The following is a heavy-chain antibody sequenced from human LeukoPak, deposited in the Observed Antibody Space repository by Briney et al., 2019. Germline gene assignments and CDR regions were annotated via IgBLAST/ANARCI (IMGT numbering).Heavy chain of an antibody. V-gene: IGHV3-48*04. Sequence: GGSLRLSCAASGFTFSSYSMNWVRQAPGKGLEWVSYISSSSSTIYYADSVKGRFTISRDNAKNSLYLQMNSLRAEDTAVYYCARDRAVWWQQYYFDYWGQGTLVTVSS. D-gene: IGHD4/OR15-4a*01. CDR3: ARDRAVWWQQYYFDY. J-gene: IGHJ4*02. CDR2: ISSSSSTI. CDR1: GFTFSSYS.